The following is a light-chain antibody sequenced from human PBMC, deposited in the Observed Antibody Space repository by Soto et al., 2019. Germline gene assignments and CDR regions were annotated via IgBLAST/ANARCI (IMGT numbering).Light chain of an antibody. Sequence: EIVMTQSPATLSVSPGERATLSCRASQSVSSNLAWYQQKPGQAPRLLIYGASTRATGIPARFSGSGSGTELPLTISSRQSEYFSVCYCQQNNKWPTRTLGPGTKVEIK. CDR1: QSVSSN. J-gene: IGKJ1*01. CDR2: GAS. V-gene: IGKV3-15*01. CDR3: QQNNKWPTRT.